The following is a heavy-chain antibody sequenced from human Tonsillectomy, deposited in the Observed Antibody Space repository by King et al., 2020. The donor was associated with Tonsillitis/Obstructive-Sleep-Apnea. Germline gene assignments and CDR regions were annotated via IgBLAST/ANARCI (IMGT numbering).Heavy chain of an antibody. V-gene: IGHV4-34*01. CDR2: INHSGST. CDR3: ARGRIVVVVAATPDLYFQH. Sequence: VQLQQWGAGLLKPSETLALTCAVHGGSFSGDYWSWIRQPPGKGLDGMGEINHSGSTNYNSSLKSRVSISVDTSKNQFSLKLSSVTAADTAVYYCARGRIVVVVAATPDLYFQHWGQGTLVTVSS. D-gene: IGHD2-15*01. J-gene: IGHJ1*01. CDR1: GGSFSGDY.